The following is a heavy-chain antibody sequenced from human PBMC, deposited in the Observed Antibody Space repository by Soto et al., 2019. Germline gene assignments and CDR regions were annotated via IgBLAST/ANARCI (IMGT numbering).Heavy chain of an antibody. D-gene: IGHD5-12*01. CDR3: AKKQMATIMSSTHPDYFDY. J-gene: IGHJ4*02. CDR1: GFTFSSYA. CDR2: ISGSGGST. Sequence: GGSLRLSCAASGFTFSSYAMSWVRQAPGKGLEWVSAISGSGGSTYYADSVKGRFTISRDNSKNTLYLQMNSLRAEDTAVYYCAKKQMATIMSSTHPDYFDYWGQGTLVTVSS. V-gene: IGHV3-23*01.